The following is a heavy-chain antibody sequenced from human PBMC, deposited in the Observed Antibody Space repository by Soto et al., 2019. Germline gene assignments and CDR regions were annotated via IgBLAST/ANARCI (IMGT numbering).Heavy chain of an antibody. V-gene: IGHV3-23*01. D-gene: IGHD3-9*01. Sequence: EVQLLESGGGFVQPWESLRISCAASGFTFSLSAMSWVRQAPGRGLDWVSSLNGGGSTTDYADSVKGRFTISRDNSKNTVHLQMNSLRAEDTAVYYCAKGPEYDILTGCDYWGQGALVTVSS. J-gene: IGHJ4*02. CDR1: GFTFSLSA. CDR2: LNGGGSTT. CDR3: AKGPEYDILTGCDY.